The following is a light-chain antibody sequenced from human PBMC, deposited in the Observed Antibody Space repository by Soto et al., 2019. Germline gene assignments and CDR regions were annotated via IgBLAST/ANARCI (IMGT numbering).Light chain of an antibody. J-gene: IGKJ4*01. CDR3: LKDNNYPPT. Sequence: AIQMAQSPSSLSASVGDRVTITCRASQGIGNDVGWFQQKPGKAPKLLIYAAATLQSGVPSRFSGSRSGTDFTHPPSTLQPECFRNYYCLKDNNYPPTSGGGTKGEIK. CDR2: AAA. CDR1: QGIGND. V-gene: IGKV1-6*02.